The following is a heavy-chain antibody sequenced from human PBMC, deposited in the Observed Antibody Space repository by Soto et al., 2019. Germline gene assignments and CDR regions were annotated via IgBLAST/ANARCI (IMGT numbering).Heavy chain of an antibody. J-gene: IGHJ4*02. CDR3: ARVHSSSYHYFDY. D-gene: IGHD6-13*01. CDR1: GFTFSSYS. Sequence: GGSLRLSCAASGFTFSSYSMNWVRQAPGKGLEWVSYISSSSSTIYYADSVKGRFTISRDNAKNSLYLQMNSLRAEDTAVYYWARVHSSSYHYFDYWGQGTLVTVSS. CDR2: ISSSSSTI. V-gene: IGHV3-48*01.